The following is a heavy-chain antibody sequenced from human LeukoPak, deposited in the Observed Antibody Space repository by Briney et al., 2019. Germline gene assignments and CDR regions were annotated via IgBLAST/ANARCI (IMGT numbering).Heavy chain of an antibody. Sequence: SETLSLTCTVSGGSISSYYWSWIRQPPGKGLEWLGYIYYSGNTNYNPSLKSRVTISVDTSKNQFSLKLSSVTAADTAVYYCARLELKKVPKKPVAGDYWGQGTLVTVSS. V-gene: IGHV4-59*12. D-gene: IGHD6-19*01. CDR3: ARLELKKVPKKPVAGDY. J-gene: IGHJ4*02. CDR2: IYYSGNT. CDR1: GGSISSYY.